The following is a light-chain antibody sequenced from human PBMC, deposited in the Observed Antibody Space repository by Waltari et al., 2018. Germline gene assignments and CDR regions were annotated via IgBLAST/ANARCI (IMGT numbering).Light chain of an antibody. J-gene: IGKJ1*01. CDR2: DAS. V-gene: IGKV1-6*01. CDR1: QGIRND. Sequence: AIQMTQSPASLSAPVGDRLTITCRTSQGIRNDLGWYQQRPGKAPMLLIYDASSLQTGVPSRFSGSGSGTGFTLTISSLQPEDFGTYYCLQDYSYPWTFGQGTKVEVK. CDR3: LQDYSYPWT.